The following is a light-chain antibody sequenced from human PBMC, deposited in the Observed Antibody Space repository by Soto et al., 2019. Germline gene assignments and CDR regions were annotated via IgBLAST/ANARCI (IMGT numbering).Light chain of an antibody. CDR2: LEASGSY. Sequence: QLVLTQSSSASASLGSSVKLTCTLSSGYSNYIIAWHQQQPGKAPRYLMKLEASGSYNKGSGVPDRFSGSSSGADRYLTISTLQFEDEADYYCETWDSSTHVVFGGGTKLTVL. J-gene: IGLJ2*01. V-gene: IGLV4-60*02. CDR3: ETWDSSTHVV. CDR1: SGYSNYI.